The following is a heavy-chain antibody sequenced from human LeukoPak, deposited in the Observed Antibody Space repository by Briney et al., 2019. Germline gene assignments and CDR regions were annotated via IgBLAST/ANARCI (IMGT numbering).Heavy chain of an antibody. CDR2: IYYSGST. CDR3: ARPMESSGWYGAFDI. V-gene: IGHV4-59*08. D-gene: IGHD6-19*01. J-gene: IGHJ3*02. Sequence: PSETLSLTCTVSGGSISSYYWSWIRQPPGKGLEWIGYIYYSGSTNYNPSLKSRVTISVDTSKNQFSLKLSSVTAADTAVYYCARPMESSGWYGAFDIWGQGTMDTVSS. CDR1: GGSISSYY.